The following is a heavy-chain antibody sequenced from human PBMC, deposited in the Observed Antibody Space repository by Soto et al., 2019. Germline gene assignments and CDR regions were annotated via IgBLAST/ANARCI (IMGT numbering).Heavy chain of an antibody. CDR3: AGGIAARPLGY. J-gene: IGHJ4*02. D-gene: IGHD6-6*01. Sequence: QLQLQESGSGLEKPSQTLSLSCAVSGGSISSGGYSWSWIRQPPGKGLEWIGYIYHSGSTYYNPYLKSRVTISVDRSKNQFSLKLSSVTAADTAVYSCAGGIAARPLGYWGQGTLVTVSS. CDR2: IYHSGST. CDR1: GGSISSGGYS. V-gene: IGHV4-30-2*01.